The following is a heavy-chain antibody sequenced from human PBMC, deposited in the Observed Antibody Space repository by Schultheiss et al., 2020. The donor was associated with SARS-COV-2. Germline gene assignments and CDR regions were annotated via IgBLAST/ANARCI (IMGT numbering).Heavy chain of an antibody. D-gene: IGHD1-1*01. V-gene: IGHV1-69*13. Sequence: SVKVSCKASGGTFSIYVISWVRQAPGQGLEWMGGIIPIFGTADYAQKFQGRVTITADESTSTAYMELSSLTSEDTAVYYCTTEIQKTGTFDPWGQGTLVTVSS. J-gene: IGHJ5*02. CDR2: IIPIFGTA. CDR3: TTEIQKTGTFDP. CDR1: GGTFSIYV.